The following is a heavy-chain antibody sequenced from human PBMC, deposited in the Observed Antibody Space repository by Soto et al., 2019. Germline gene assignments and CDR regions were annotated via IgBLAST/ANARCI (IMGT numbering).Heavy chain of an antibody. D-gene: IGHD6-13*01. V-gene: IGHV1-3*01. CDR3: ARDRDRSSWYVGAFYY. CDR2: INAGNGNT. J-gene: IGHJ4*01. CDR1: GNTFTSYS. Sequence: ASVKVSCKASGNTFTSYSVYWVRQAPGQGLEWMGWINAGNGNTRYSQKFQDRVTITRDTSASTVYMELSSLRSEDTAVYYCARDRDRSSWYVGAFYYWG.